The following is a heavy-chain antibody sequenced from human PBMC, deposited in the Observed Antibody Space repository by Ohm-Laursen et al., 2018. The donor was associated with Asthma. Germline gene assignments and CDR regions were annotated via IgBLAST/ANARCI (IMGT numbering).Heavy chain of an antibody. V-gene: IGHV4-59*01. J-gene: IGHJ2*01. Sequence: PSETLSLTCTVSGVSISSYYWTWIRQPPGKGLEWIGYIYYSGSTDYNPSLKSRVTISVDTSKNQFSLKLSSVTAADTAVYYCARDPSGYPEGYFDLWGRGTLVTVSS. CDR3: ARDPSGYPEGYFDL. D-gene: IGHD5-12*01. CDR1: GVSISSYY. CDR2: IYYSGST.